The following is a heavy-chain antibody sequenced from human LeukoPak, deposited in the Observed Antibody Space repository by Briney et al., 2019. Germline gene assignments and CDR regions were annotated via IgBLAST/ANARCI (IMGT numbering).Heavy chain of an antibody. J-gene: IGHJ5*02. Sequence: PGGSLRLSCVASGFTFSGFAMIWVRQAPGKGLQWVSAISGPSSHTYYADSVRGRFTISRDNSRNTLYLQMNSLRAEDTAVYYCAKDLGYCSSTSCYSWFDPWGQGTLVTVSS. D-gene: IGHD2-2*01. CDR1: GFTFSGFA. CDR2: ISGPSSHT. CDR3: AKDLGYCSSTSCYSWFDP. V-gene: IGHV3-23*01.